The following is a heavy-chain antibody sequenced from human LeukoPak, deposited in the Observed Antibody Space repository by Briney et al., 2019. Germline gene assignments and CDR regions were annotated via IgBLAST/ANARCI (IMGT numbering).Heavy chain of an antibody. Sequence: GGSLRLSCAASGFTFSSYGMHWVRQAPGKGLEWVANIKQDGSEKYYVDSVKGRFTISRDNAKNSLYLQMNSLRAEDTAVYYCARRAGGYSHPYDYWGQGILVTVSS. D-gene: IGHD4-23*01. CDR1: GFTFSSYG. J-gene: IGHJ4*02. V-gene: IGHV3-7*03. CDR3: ARRAGGYSHPYDY. CDR2: IKQDGSEK.